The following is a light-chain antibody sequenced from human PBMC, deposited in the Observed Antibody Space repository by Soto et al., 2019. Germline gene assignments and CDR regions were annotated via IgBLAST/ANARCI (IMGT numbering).Light chain of an antibody. CDR2: DAS. CDR1: QNVNNF. Sequence: EDVLTQSPAALSLSPGERPPLSRSASQNVNNFLAWYQQKPGQAPRLLICDASNRATGIPARFSGSGSGTDFTLTISSLESEDFAIYYCRQRSNWPTFGQGTRLEIK. V-gene: IGKV3-11*01. J-gene: IGKJ5*01. CDR3: RQRSNWPT.